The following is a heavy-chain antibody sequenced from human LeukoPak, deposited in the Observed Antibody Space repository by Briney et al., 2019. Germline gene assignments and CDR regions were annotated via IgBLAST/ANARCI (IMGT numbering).Heavy chain of an antibody. Sequence: ASVKLSCKASGYTFTSYGISWVRQAPGQGLEWMGWISAYNGNTNYAQKLQGRVTMTTDTSTSTAYKELRSLRSDDTAVYYCARGRIAAAGTTLEYFQHWGQGTLVTVSS. J-gene: IGHJ1*01. CDR1: GYTFTSYG. CDR3: ARGRIAAAGTTLEYFQH. D-gene: IGHD6-13*01. CDR2: ISAYNGNT. V-gene: IGHV1-18*01.